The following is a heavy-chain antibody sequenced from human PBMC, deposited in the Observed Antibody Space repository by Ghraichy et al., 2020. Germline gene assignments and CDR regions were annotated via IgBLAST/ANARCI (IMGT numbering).Heavy chain of an antibody. V-gene: IGHV4-39*07. Sequence: SETLSLTCTVSGGSISSSSYYWGWIRQPPGKGLEWIGSIYYSGSTYYNPSLKSRVTISVDTSKNQFSLKLSSVTAADTAVYYCSRYERAALGSYYYDSSGAIDYWGQGTLVTVSS. J-gene: IGHJ4*02. D-gene: IGHD3-22*01. CDR2: IYYSGST. CDR3: SRYERAALGSYYYDSSGAIDY. CDR1: GGSISSSSYY.